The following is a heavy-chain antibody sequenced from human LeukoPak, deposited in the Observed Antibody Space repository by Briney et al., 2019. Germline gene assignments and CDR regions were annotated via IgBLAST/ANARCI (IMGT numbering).Heavy chain of an antibody. CDR1: GFTFSSYS. Sequence: PGGSLRLSCAASGFTFSSYSMNWVRQAPGKGLEWVSSISSSSSYIYYADSVKGRFTISRDNAKNSLYLQMNSLRAEDTAVYYCARDYSGYDTLDYWGQGTLVTVSS. D-gene: IGHD5-12*01. J-gene: IGHJ4*02. CDR2: ISSSSSYI. V-gene: IGHV3-21*01. CDR3: ARDYSGYDTLDY.